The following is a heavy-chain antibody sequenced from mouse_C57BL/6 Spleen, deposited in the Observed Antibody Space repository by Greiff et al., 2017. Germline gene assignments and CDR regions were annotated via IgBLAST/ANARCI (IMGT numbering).Heavy chain of an antibody. J-gene: IGHJ2*01. D-gene: IGHD1-1*01. CDR2: IDPETGGT. V-gene: IGHV1-15*01. Sequence: VQLQQSGAELVRPGASVTLSCKASGYTFTDYEMHWVKQTPVHGLEWIGAIDPETGGTAYNQKFKGKAILTADKSSSTAYMELRSLTSEDSAVYYCTRRDYGSSYVDYFDYWGKGTTLTVSS. CDR1: GYTFTDYE. CDR3: TRRDYGSSYVDYFDY.